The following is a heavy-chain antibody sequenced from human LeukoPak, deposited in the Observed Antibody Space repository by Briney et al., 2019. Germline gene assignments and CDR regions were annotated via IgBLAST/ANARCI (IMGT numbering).Heavy chain of an antibody. CDR3: ARAKLLLRYFDWLLGDYYYMDV. V-gene: IGHV1-46*01. D-gene: IGHD3-9*01. CDR1: GYTFTSYY. Sequence: APVKVSCKASGYTFTSYYMHWVRQAPGQGLEWMGIINPSGGSTSYAQKFQGRVTMTRDMSTSTVYMELSSLRSEDMAVYYCARAKLLLRYFDWLLGDYYYMDVWGKGTTVTVSS. CDR2: INPSGGST. J-gene: IGHJ6*03.